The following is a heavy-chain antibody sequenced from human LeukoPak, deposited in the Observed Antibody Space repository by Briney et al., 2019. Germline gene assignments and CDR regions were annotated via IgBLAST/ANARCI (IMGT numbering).Heavy chain of an antibody. Sequence: GGSLRLSCAASGFSFSTSAMNWVRQARGKGLEWVSGISGSGVSTYYADSVKGRFTISSDDSKDSLHLHMNSLRAEDTAVYYCARDRPTNYYDSSRPTDYWGPRTLVTVSS. CDR1: GFSFSTSA. D-gene: IGHD3-22*01. CDR3: ARDRPTNYYDSSRPTDY. CDR2: ISGSGVST. V-gene: IGHV3-23*01. J-gene: IGHJ4*02.